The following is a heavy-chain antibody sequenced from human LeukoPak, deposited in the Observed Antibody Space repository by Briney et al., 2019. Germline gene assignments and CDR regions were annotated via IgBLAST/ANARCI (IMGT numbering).Heavy chain of an antibody. CDR3: ATYSYGSVDP. J-gene: IGHJ5*02. Sequence: ASVKVSCKASGGTFSSYAISWVRQAPGQGLEWMGGIIPIFGTANYAQKFQGRVTITADESTSTAYMELSSLRSEDTAMYYCATYSYGSVDPWGQGTLVTVSS. D-gene: IGHD5-18*01. CDR2: IIPIFGTA. CDR1: GGTFSSYA. V-gene: IGHV1-69*01.